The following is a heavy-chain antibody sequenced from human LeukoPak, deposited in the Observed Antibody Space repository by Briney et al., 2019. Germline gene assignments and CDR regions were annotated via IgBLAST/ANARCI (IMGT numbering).Heavy chain of an antibody. CDR2: IWYDGSDK. Sequence: QPGRSLRLSCAASGFTFSTYGMHWVRQAPGKGLEWVAVIWYDGSDKCYADSVKGRFTISRDNSKNTLYLQMNSLRAEDTAVYFCASSGGGYSCDTWGQGTLVTVSS. CDR1: GFTFSTYG. CDR3: ASSGGGYSCDT. V-gene: IGHV3-33*01. J-gene: IGHJ5*02. D-gene: IGHD5-18*01.